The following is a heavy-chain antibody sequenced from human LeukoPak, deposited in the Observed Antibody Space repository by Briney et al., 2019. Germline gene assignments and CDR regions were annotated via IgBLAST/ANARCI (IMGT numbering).Heavy chain of an antibody. CDR1: GYSISSGYY. D-gene: IGHD2-2*01. CDR3: ARSMGYCSSTSCSLGY. J-gene: IGHJ4*02. CDR2: IYHSGST. V-gene: IGHV4-38-2*02. Sequence: SETLSLTCTVSGYSISSGYYWGWIRQPPGKGLEWIGSIYHSGSTYYNPSLKSRVTISVDTSKNQFSLKLSSVTAADTAVYYCARSMGYCSSTSCSLGYWGQETLVTVSS.